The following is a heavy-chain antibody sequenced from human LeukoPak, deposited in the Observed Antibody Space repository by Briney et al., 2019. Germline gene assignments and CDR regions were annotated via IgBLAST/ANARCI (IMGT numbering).Heavy chain of an antibody. J-gene: IGHJ3*02. V-gene: IGHV1-69*13. CDR3: ARDHGPYDAFDI. CDR1: GGTFSSYA. Sequence: SVKVSCKASGGTFSSYAISWVRQAPGQGLEWMGGIIPTFGTANYAQKFQGRVTITADESTSTAYMELSSLRSEDTAVYYCARDHGPYDAFDIWGQGTMVTVSS. CDR2: IIPTFGTA.